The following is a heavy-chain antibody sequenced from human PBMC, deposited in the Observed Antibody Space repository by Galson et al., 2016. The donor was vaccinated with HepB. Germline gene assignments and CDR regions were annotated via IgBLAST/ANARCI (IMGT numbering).Heavy chain of an antibody. D-gene: IGHD2-15*01. J-gene: IGHJ4*02. CDR3: ARVVVGANGPLAH. CDR2: ISGSSSTI. Sequence: SLRLSCATGGFTFSDYWMTWIRQAPGKGLEWVSYISGSSSTISYADSVRGRFTISRDNAKNSLYLQMNSLRAEDTAVFYCARVVVGANGPLAHWGQGTLVTVSS. V-gene: IGHV3-11*01. CDR1: GFTFSDYW.